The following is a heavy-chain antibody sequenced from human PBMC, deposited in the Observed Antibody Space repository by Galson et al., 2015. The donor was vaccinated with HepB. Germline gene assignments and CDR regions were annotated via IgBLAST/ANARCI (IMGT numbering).Heavy chain of an antibody. J-gene: IGHJ3*02. D-gene: IGHD2-2*01. V-gene: IGHV5-51*01. CDR3: ASRYCSSTSCYLSAFDI. CDR1: GYSFTSYW. Sequence: QSGAEVKKPGESLKISCKGSGYSFTSYWIGWVRQMPGKGLEWMGIIYPGDSDTRYSPSFQGQVTISADKSISTAYLQWSSLKASDTAMYYCASRYCSSTSCYLSAFDIWGQGTMVTVSS. CDR2: IYPGDSDT.